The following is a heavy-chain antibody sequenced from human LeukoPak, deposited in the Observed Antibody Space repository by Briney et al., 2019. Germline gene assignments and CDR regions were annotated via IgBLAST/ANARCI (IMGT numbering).Heavy chain of an antibody. CDR3: ARGVEPLAANTLAY. V-gene: IGHV3-53*01. CDR1: GFTVITND. CDR2: LYSDGST. D-gene: IGHD1-14*01. J-gene: IGHJ4*02. Sequence: GALRLSCAASGFTVITNDMTWVRQAPGKGLEWVSVLYSDGSTKYADSVQGRFTISRDNSKNTLYLEMNGLSPDDTAVYYCARGVEPLAANTLAYWGQGTLVTVSS.